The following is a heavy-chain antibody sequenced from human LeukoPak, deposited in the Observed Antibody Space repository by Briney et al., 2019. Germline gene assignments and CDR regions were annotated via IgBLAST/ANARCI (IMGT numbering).Heavy chain of an antibody. J-gene: IGHJ3*02. CDR2: ISYDGSNK. D-gene: IGHD3-3*01. CDR3: ARAGVEYAFDI. Sequence: GRSLRLSCAASGFTFSSYGMHWVRQAPDKGLEWVAVISYDGSNKYYADSVKGRFTISRDNSKNTLYLQMNSLRAEDTAVYYCARAGVEYAFDIWGQGTMVTVSS. V-gene: IGHV3-30*03. CDR1: GFTFSSYG.